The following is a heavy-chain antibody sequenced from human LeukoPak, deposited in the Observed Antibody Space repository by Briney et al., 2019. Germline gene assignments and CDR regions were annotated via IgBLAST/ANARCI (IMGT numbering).Heavy chain of an antibody. J-gene: IGHJ4*02. CDR1: GYTFTGYY. V-gene: IGHV1-2*02. CDR3: ARRGSYYNPADY. D-gene: IGHD1-26*01. Sequence: ASVKVSCKASGYTFTGYYMHWVRQAPGQGLEWMGWINPNSGGTNYAPKFQGRVTMTRDTSISTAYMDLSRLRSDDTAVYYCARRGSYYNPADYWGQGTLVTVSS. CDR2: INPNSGGT.